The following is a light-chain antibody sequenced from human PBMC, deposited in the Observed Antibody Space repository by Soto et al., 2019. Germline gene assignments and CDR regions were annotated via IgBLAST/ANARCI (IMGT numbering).Light chain of an antibody. J-gene: IGLJ1*01. CDR1: SSDVGGYHY. Sequence: QSVLTQPASVSGSPGQSITISCTGTSSDVGGYHYVSWYQQHPGKAPKLMIYNVNNRPSGVSDRFSGSKSGNTASLTISGLQAEDEADYYCSFYTSSNTEVFGTGTKVTVL. CDR2: NVN. V-gene: IGLV2-14*01. CDR3: SFYTSSNTEV.